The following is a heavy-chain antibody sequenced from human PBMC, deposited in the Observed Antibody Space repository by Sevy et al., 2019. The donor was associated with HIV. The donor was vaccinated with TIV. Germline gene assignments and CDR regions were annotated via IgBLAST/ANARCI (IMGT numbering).Heavy chain of an antibody. Sequence: GGSLRLSCAASGFTFDDYAMHWVRQAPGKGLEWVSGISWNSGNIGYADSVKGRFTISRDNAKNSLYLQMNSLRAEDTALYYCAKYSYYDSGGYFDYWGQRTLVTVSS. CDR3: AKYSYYDSGGYFDY. J-gene: IGHJ4*02. CDR2: ISWNSGNI. V-gene: IGHV3-9*01. CDR1: GFTFDDYA. D-gene: IGHD3-22*01.